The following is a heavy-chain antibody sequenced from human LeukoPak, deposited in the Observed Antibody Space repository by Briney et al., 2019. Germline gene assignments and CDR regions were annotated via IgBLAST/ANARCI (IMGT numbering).Heavy chain of an antibody. V-gene: IGHV4-59*01. CDR2: IYYSGST. CDR1: GGSISSYY. CDR3: ARGAVGYCSSTSCYAMDV. D-gene: IGHD2-2*01. Sequence: PSETLSLTCTVSGGSISSYYWSWIRQPPGKGLECIGYIYYSGSTNYNPSLKSRVTISVDTSENQFSLKLSSVTAADTAVYYCARGAVGYCSSTSCYAMDVWGKGTTVTVSS. J-gene: IGHJ6*04.